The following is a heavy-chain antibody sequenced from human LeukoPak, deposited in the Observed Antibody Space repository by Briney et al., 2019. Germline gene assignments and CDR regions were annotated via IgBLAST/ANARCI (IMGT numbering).Heavy chain of an antibody. Sequence: GVPLRLSCAVSGFTFTSYWINCVRHSPGKGLEWVTSIRQDGGEKYYVDSVKGRFTISRDNNKTSLYLQMSSLRAEDTAVYYCARDGTAAGLYFDLRGQGTLVTVSS. CDR2: IRQDGGEK. CDR3: ARDGTAAGLYFDL. D-gene: IGHD6-13*01. J-gene: IGHJ4*01. V-gene: IGHV3-7*01. CDR1: GFTFTSYW.